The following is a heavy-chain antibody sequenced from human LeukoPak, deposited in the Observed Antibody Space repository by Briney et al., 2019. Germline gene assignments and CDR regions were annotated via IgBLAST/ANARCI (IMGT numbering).Heavy chain of an antibody. V-gene: IGHV3-11*06. CDR3: ARDSSSGVSYFDY. D-gene: IGHD1-26*01. J-gene: IGHJ4*02. Sequence: SVKGRFTICRDNAKSSVYLEMNSLRAEDTAVYYCARDSSSGVSYFDYWGQGTLVTVSS.